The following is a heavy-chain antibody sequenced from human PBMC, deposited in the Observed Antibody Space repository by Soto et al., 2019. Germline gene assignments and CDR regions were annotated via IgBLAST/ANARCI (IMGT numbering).Heavy chain of an antibody. CDR3: AKRAQRYGGGYASSAFDI. J-gene: IGHJ3*02. CDR1: GFTFSSYA. CDR2: ISGSGGST. D-gene: IGHD1-26*01. Sequence: EVQLLESGGGLVQPGGSLRLSCAASGFTFSSYAMSWVRQAPGKGLEWVSAISGSGGSTYYADSVKGRFTISRDNSKNTVYLQMNSRRAEETAVYYCAKRAQRYGGGYASSAFDIWGQGTMVTVSS. V-gene: IGHV3-23*01.